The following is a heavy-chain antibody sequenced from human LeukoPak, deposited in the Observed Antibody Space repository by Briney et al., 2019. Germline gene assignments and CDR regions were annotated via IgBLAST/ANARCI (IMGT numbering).Heavy chain of an antibody. J-gene: IGHJ4*02. CDR1: GGSISTYY. CDR3: ARHGTISSESYFDY. Sequence: SETLSLTCTVSGGSISTYYWSWIRQSPGRGLEWIGYIHNSGTTNYNPSLKSRVTFSVDTSNNQFSLRLSSVTAADTAVYYCARHGTISSESYFDYWGQGALVTVSS. V-gene: IGHV4-59*08. D-gene: IGHD1-14*01. CDR2: IHNSGTT.